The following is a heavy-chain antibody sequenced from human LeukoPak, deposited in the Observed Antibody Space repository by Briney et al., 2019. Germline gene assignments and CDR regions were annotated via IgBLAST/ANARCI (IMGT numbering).Heavy chain of an antibody. D-gene: IGHD5-24*01. V-gene: IGHV1-2*02. J-gene: IGHJ5*02. CDR3: ARVAVEMASWFDP. CDR1: GYIFSGYY. Sequence: GASVKVSCKTSGYIFSGYYMHWVRQAPGQGLEWMGCINPSSGGTNYAQRFQGRVTMTRDTSINTAYMELSSLRSDDTAVYYCARVAVEMASWFDPWGQGTLVTVSS. CDR2: INPSSGGT.